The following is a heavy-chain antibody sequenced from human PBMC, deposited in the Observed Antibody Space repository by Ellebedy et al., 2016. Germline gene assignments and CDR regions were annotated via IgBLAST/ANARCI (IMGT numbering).Heavy chain of an antibody. V-gene: IGHV3-7*01. J-gene: IGHJ6*02. CDR2: IRQDGSET. D-gene: IGHD6-19*01. CDR1: GFSFSSYW. CDR3: VRDRYSSGRYYYYGLDV. Sequence: GESLKISXAASGFSFSSYWMSWVRQAPGKGLEWVANIRQDGSETHYAESLKGRSTISRDNAKNSMYLQMNSLIAEDTAVYYCVRDRYSSGRYYYYGLDVWGQGTTVTVSS.